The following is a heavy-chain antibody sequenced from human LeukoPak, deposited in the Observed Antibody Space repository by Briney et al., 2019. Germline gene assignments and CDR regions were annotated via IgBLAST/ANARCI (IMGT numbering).Heavy chain of an antibody. CDR1: GFTFSSYG. CDR2: ISSSSSTI. J-gene: IGHJ4*02. V-gene: IGHV3-48*01. D-gene: IGHD2-21*01. CDR3: VVSRANFDY. Sequence: GGSLRLSCAASGFTFSSYGMTWVRQAPGKGLEWVSYISSSSSTIYYADSVKGRFTISRDNAKNSLYLQMNSLRAEDTAVYYCVVSRANFDYWGQGTLVTVSS.